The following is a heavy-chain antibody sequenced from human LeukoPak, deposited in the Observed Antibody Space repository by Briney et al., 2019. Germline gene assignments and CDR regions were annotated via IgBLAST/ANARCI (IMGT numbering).Heavy chain of an antibody. V-gene: IGHV4-34*01. J-gene: IGHJ4*02. D-gene: IGHD4-23*01. CDR1: GVSINDYY. Sequence: PSETLSLTCGVFGVSINDYYWSWIRQSPGKGLEWIGEISHTEGTRYNPSLESRVTMSVGTSENQLSLKLIFVTAADTAVYYCARIRCGHGGPLCYNHWGLGTLVTVSS. CDR2: ISHTEGT. CDR3: ARIRCGHGGPLCYNH.